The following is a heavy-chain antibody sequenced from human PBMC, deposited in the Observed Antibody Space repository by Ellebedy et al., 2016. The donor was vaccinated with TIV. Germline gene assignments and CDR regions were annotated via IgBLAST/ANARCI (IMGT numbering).Heavy chain of an antibody. Sequence: GESLKISXEVSGLTFSDYGMSWVRQAPGKGLEWVSSISKYCGTTYYAESVKGRFTISRDNSKNTLYLQMNSLRAEDTAVYYCAKSGGGYSYGFDYWGQGTLVTVSS. CDR3: AKSGGGYSYGFDY. CDR2: ISKYCGTT. J-gene: IGHJ4*02. D-gene: IGHD5-18*01. V-gene: IGHV3-23*01. CDR1: GLTFSDYG.